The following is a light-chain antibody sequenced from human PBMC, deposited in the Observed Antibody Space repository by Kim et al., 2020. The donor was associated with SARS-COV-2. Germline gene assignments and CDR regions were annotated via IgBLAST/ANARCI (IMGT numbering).Light chain of an antibody. Sequence: ISRTGSSSNIGAGYDVNWYQQLPGTAPKLLIYGNSNRPSGVPDRFSGSKSGTSASLAITGLQAEDEADYYCQSYDSSLSGFVVFGGGTQLTVL. CDR2: GNS. J-gene: IGLJ2*01. CDR1: SSNIGAGYD. V-gene: IGLV1-40*01. CDR3: QSYDSSLSGFVV.